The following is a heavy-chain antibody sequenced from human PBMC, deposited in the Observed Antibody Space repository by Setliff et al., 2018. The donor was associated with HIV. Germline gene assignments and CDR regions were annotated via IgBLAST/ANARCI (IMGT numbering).Heavy chain of an antibody. CDR3: AQITVMGY. D-gene: IGHD4-4*01. V-gene: IGHV3-33*03. J-gene: IGHJ4*02. CDR1: GFTFSSYG. Sequence: GGSLRLSCAASGFTFSSYGMHWVRQAPGKGLEWVAVIWYDGSNKYYADSVKGRFTISRDNAKNSLYLQMNSLRAEDTAVYYCAQITVMGYWGQGTLVTVSS. CDR2: IWYDGSNK.